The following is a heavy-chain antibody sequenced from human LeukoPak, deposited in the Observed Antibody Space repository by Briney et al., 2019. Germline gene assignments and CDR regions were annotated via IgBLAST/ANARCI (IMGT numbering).Heavy chain of an antibody. CDR3: VSSSWAFDF. J-gene: IGHJ4*02. Sequence: SETLSLTCIVSSGSISSSTYYWGWVRQPPGKGLEWIGSIYHSGRTYYNPSLKSRVTISVDTSNNQFSLRVTSVTAADTAVYYCVSSSWAFDFWGQGTLVSVSS. D-gene: IGHD6-13*01. CDR2: IYHSGRT. CDR1: SGSISSSTYY. V-gene: IGHV4-39*01.